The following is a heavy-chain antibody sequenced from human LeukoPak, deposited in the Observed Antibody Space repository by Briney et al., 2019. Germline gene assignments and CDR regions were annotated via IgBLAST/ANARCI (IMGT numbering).Heavy chain of an antibody. J-gene: IGHJ5*02. CDR1: GGSIGSGTYY. Sequence: SETLSLTCTVSGGSIGSGTYYWGWVRQSPGKGLEWIGSIYYSGSTNYNPSLKSRVTISVDTSKNQFSLKLSSVTAADTAVYYCARVGNPLVTVFAWFDPWGQGTLVTVSS. D-gene: IGHD3-3*01. V-gene: IGHV4-39*07. CDR2: IYYSGST. CDR3: ARVGNPLVTVFAWFDP.